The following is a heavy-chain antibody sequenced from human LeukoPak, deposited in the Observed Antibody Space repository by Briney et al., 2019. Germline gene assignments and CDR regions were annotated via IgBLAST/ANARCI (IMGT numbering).Heavy chain of an antibody. D-gene: IGHD6-6*01. CDR2: IYYSGST. V-gene: IGHV4-39*01. J-gene: IGHJ4*02. CDR3: ARGLEYSSSSNSEYFDY. CDR1: GGSISSSSYY. Sequence: SETLSLTCTVSGGSISSSSYYWGWIRQPPGKGLEWIGSIYYSGSTYYNPSLKSRVTISVDTSKNQFSLKLSSVTAADTAVYYCARGLEYSSSSNSEYFDYWGQGTLVTVSS.